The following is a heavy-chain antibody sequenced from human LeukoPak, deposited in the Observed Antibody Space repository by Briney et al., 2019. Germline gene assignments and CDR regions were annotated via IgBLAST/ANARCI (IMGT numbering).Heavy chain of an antibody. CDR3: ARSGSSCSGGSCYRGYFDY. D-gene: IGHD2-15*01. J-gene: IGHJ4*02. CDR2: IYTSGTT. V-gene: IGHV4-4*07. Sequence: SETLSLTCTVSGGSISSYYWSWIRQPAGKGLEWIGRIYTSGTTNYNPSLKSRVTISVDTSKNQFSLKLGSVTAADTAVYYCARSGSSCSGGSCYRGYFDYWGQGTLVTVSS. CDR1: GGSISSYY.